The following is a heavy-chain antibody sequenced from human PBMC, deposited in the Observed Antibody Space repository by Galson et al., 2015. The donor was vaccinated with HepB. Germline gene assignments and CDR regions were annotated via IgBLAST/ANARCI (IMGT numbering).Heavy chain of an antibody. Sequence: SVKVSCKASGYIYTSYAINWVRQAPGQGLEWMGWINTHSGVPTYAQAFTGRFVFSLDTSVSTAYLQISSLKAADTALYYCARGNYGDYDGAYDYWGQGTLVTVSP. CDR2: INTHSGVP. CDR3: ARGNYGDYDGAYDY. CDR1: GYIYTSYA. V-gene: IGHV7-4-1*02. J-gene: IGHJ4*02. D-gene: IGHD4-17*01.